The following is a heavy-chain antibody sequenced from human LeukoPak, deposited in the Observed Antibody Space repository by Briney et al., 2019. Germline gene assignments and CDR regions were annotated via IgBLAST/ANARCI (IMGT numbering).Heavy chain of an antibody. D-gene: IGHD6-6*01. V-gene: IGHV3-23*01. CDR3: AKGVSSMNPYNWFDP. CDR1: GFTFSSYG. Sequence: GGSLRLSCAASGFTFSSYGMHWVRQAPGKGLEWVSAISGSGGSTYYADSVKGRFTISRDNSKNTLYLQMNSLRAGDTAVYYCAKGVSSMNPYNWFDPWGQGTLVTVSS. J-gene: IGHJ5*02. CDR2: ISGSGGST.